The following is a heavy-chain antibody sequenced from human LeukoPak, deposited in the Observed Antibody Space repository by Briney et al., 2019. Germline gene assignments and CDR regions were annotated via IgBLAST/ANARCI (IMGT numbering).Heavy chain of an antibody. D-gene: IGHD4-23*01. CDR3: AGSYGGNAVGPFDI. J-gene: IGHJ3*02. CDR1: GGSFSGYH. V-gene: IGHV4-34*01. CDR2: VSQSGGA. Sequence: SETLSLTCAVSGGSFSGYHCSWVRQTPGKGLEWIGEVSQSGGASYNPSLKSRVTISVETSKNHFSLKLSSVTAADTAMYYCAGSYGGNAVGPFDIWGQGTMVTVSS.